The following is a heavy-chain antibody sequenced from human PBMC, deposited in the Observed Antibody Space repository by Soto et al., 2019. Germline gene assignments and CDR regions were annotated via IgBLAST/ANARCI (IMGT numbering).Heavy chain of an antibody. Sequence: PSDTLSLACAVYGGSFSGYYWSWIRQPPGKGLEWIGEVNHSGSTNYNPSLKSRVTISVDTSKNQFSLKLSSVTAADTAVYYCARGLEYYDSSGYRGYGMDVWGQGTTVTVSS. V-gene: IGHV4-34*01. D-gene: IGHD3-22*01. CDR3: ARGLEYYDSSGYRGYGMDV. J-gene: IGHJ6*02. CDR2: VNHSGST. CDR1: GGSFSGYY.